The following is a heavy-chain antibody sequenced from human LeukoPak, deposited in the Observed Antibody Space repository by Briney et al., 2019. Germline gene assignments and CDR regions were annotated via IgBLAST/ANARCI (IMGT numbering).Heavy chain of an antibody. CDR3: AKLSWFGELWFDP. J-gene: IGHJ5*02. CDR1: GGSISSSSYY. V-gene: IGHV4-39*01. D-gene: IGHD3-10*01. Sequence: PSETLSLTCTVSGGSISSSSYYWGWIRQPPGKGLEWIGSIYYSGSTYYNPSLKSRVTISVDTSKNQFSLKLSSVTAADTAVYYCAKLSWFGELWFDPWGQGTLVTVSS. CDR2: IYYSGST.